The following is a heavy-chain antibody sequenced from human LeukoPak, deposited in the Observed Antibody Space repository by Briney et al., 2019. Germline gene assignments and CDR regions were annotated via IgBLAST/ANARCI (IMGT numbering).Heavy chain of an antibody. Sequence: GGSLRLSCAASGFTFSDYYMSWIRQAPGKGLEWVSYISSSGSTIYYADSVKGRFTISRDNAKNSLYLQMNSLRAEDTAVYYCARDRSRDYYDSSGYLGYWGQGTLVTVSS. V-gene: IGHV3-11*04. D-gene: IGHD3-22*01. J-gene: IGHJ4*02. CDR1: GFTFSDYY. CDR3: ARDRSRDYYDSSGYLGY. CDR2: ISSSGSTI.